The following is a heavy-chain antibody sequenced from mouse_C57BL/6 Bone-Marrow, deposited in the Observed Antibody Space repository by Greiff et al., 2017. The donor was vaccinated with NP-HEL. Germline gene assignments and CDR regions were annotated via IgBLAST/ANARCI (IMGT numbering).Heavy chain of an antibody. D-gene: IGHD2-3*01. CDR3: ADYDGYQWYFDV. J-gene: IGHJ1*03. CDR2: IYPRSGNT. Sequence: QVQLKESGAELARPGASVKLSCKASGYTFTSYGISWVKQRTGQGLEWIGEIYPRSGNTYYNEKFKGKATLTADKSSSTAYMELRSLTSEDSAVYFCADYDGYQWYFDVWGTGTTVTVSS. V-gene: IGHV1-81*01. CDR1: GYTFTSYG.